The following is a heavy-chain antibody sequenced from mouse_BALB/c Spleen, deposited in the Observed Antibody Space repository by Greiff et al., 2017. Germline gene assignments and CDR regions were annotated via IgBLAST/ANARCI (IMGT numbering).Heavy chain of an antibody. CDR1: GFNFKDYY. CDR2: IDPENGDT. Sequence: EVQVVESGAELVRSGASVKLSCTASGFNFKDYYMHWVKQRPEQGLEWIGWIDPENGDTEYAPKFQGKATMTADTSSNTAYLQLSSLTSEDTAVYYCNAWGGNYFPLDYWGQGTTLTVSS. V-gene: IGHV14-4*02. D-gene: IGHD2-1*01. CDR3: NAWGGNYFPLDY. J-gene: IGHJ2*01.